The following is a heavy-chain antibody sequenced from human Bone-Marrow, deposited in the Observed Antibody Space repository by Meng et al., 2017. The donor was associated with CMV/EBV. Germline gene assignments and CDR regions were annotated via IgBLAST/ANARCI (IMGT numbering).Heavy chain of an antibody. CDR3: ARFTALAMVIGH. Sequence: SLVGGCSSRGGHYGGWIRRPPGEGLRWVGSNAYYGGACNSRSPRSRVNINVDTSKKKFSLKMNSVAAADTAVYYCARFTALAMVIGHWGQGTLVTVSS. CDR1: GGCSSRGGHY. V-gene: IGHV4-39*01. D-gene: IGHD5-18*01. CDR2: NAYYGGA. J-gene: IGHJ4*02.